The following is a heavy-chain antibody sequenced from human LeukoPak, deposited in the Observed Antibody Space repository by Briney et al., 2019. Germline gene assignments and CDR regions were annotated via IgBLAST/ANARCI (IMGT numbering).Heavy chain of an antibody. CDR1: GFTFSSYG. CDR2: IWYDGSNK. CDR3: AKDLNDFWSGYLFDY. D-gene: IGHD3-3*01. V-gene: IGHV3-33*06. J-gene: IGHJ4*02. Sequence: GGSLRLSCAASGFTFSSYGMHWFGQAPAKGLNWLAVIWYDGSNKYYADSVKGRFTISRDNSKNTLYLQMNSLRAEDTAVYYCAKDLNDFWSGYLFDYWGQGTLVTVSS.